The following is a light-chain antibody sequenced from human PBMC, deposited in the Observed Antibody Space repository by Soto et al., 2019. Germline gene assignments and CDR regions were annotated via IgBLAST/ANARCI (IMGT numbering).Light chain of an antibody. CDR3: HQYGFSSPFT. CDR1: QSVNSNY. V-gene: IGKV3-20*01. Sequence: IVLTQYPGTLSLSPGESVTLSCRASQSVNSNYLAWYQQKPGQPPRLLIYSASFRATGIPDRFSGSGSGTDFSLTISRLEPEDFAVYYCHQYGFSSPFTFGPGTKVDFK. CDR2: SAS. J-gene: IGKJ3*01.